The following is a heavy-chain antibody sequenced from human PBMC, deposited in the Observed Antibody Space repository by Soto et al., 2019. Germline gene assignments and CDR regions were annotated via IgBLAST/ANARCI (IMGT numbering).Heavy chain of an antibody. CDR3: ARGYYDSSLYYFDY. CDR2: IIPIFGTA. J-gene: IGHJ4*02. D-gene: IGHD3-22*01. CDR1: GGPFRSYA. Sequence: ASVKVSCKASGGPFRSYAISWVRQAPGQGLEWMGGIIPIFGTANYAQKFQGRVTITADESTSTAYMELSSLRSEDTAVYYCARGYYDSSLYYFDYWGQGTLVTVS. V-gene: IGHV1-69*13.